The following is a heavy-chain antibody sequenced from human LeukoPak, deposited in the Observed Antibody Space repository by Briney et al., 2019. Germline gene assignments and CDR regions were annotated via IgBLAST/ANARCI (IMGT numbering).Heavy chain of an antibody. CDR1: GGSISSYY. V-gene: IGHV4-59*01. CDR3: ARDSRYSSGLYYYYGMDV. J-gene: IGHJ6*02. Sequence: PSETLSLTCTVSGGSISSYYWSWIRQPPGKGLEWIGYIYYSGSTNYNPSLKSRVTISVDTSKNQFSLKLSSVTAADTAVYYCARDSRYSSGLYYYYGMDVWGQGTTVTVSS. D-gene: IGHD6-19*01. CDR2: IYYSGST.